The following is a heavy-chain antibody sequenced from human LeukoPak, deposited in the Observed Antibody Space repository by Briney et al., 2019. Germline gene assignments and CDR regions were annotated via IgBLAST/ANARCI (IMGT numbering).Heavy chain of an antibody. V-gene: IGHV1-46*01. CDR1: GYTFTNYY. D-gene: IGHD6-13*01. CDR3: ATWGSSSSPLPTMDV. Sequence: ASVKVSCKASGYTFTNYYMHWVRQAPGQGLEWMGIINPSGGSTTYTQRFQGRVIMTRDTPTSTVYMELSSLRSEDTAVYYCATWGSSSSPLPTMDVWGQGTTVTVSS. CDR2: INPSGGST. J-gene: IGHJ6*02.